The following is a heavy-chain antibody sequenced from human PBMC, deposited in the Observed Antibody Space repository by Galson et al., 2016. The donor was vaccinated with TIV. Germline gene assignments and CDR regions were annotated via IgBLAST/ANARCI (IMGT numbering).Heavy chain of an antibody. Sequence: SLRLSCAASGFTFDTYSMNWVRQAPGKGLQWVSYISRTSDTIYYADSVEGRFTISRDNAKGSLYLQMNSLRAEDTAMYYCARVDPLLDCSGGTCQYYYYGMDIWGQGTTVTVS. CDR3: ARVDPLLDCSGGTCQYYYYGMDI. J-gene: IGHJ6*02. CDR2: ISRTSDTI. CDR1: GFTFDTYS. V-gene: IGHV3-48*01. D-gene: IGHD2-15*01.